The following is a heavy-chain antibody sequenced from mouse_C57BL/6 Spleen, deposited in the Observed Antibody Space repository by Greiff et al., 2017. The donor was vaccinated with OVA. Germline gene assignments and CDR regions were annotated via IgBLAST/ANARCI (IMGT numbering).Heavy chain of an antibody. CDR1: YTFTDYYM. J-gene: IGHJ2*01. CDR2: YPGSGNTY. V-gene: IGHV1-83*01. CDR3: RGNYGSSYLDY. Sequence: VQGVESGPELVKPGASVKMSCKASGYTFTDYYMHWVKQKPGKGLEWIGEIYPGSGNTYYNEKFKGKATLTADTSSSTAYMQLSSLTSEDSAVYFCARGNYGSSYLDYWGQGTTLTVSS. D-gene: IGHD1-1*01.